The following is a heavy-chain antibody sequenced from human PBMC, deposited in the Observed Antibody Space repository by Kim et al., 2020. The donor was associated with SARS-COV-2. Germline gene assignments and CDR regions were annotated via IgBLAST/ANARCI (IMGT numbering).Heavy chain of an antibody. Sequence: ADSVKGRFTISRDNSKNTLYLQMNSLRAEDTAVYYCARAAARWEGSAFDIWGQGTMVTVSS. CDR3: ARAAARWEGSAFDI. D-gene: IGHD6-6*01. V-gene: IGHV3-30*07. J-gene: IGHJ3*02.